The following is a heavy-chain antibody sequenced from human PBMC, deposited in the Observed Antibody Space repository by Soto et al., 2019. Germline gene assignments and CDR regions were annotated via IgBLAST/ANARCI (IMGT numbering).Heavy chain of an antibody. CDR1: GFTFSSFG. CDR3: AKAATITTLYNFDF. V-gene: IGHV3-23*01. Sequence: PGGSLRLSCAASGFTFSSFGMNWVRQDPGKGLEWVSLISDSGGSTYHADSVKGRFTISRDNSKNTLYLQMNSLRAEDTAVYYCAKAATITTLYNFDFWGQGTLVTVSS. D-gene: IGHD4-4*01. J-gene: IGHJ4*02. CDR2: ISDSGGST.